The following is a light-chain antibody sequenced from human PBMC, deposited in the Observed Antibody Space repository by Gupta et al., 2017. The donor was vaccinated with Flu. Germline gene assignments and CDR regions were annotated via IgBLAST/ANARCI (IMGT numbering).Light chain of an antibody. J-gene: IGKJ4*01. CDR3: QQRNNWPS. CDR1: QSVSNY. CDR2: DAS. Sequence: QAALSLAPGERATLSCRAGQSVSNYVAWYQQKVGQAPRLLIYDASNRAPGIPARFSGSGSGTDFTLTISSLEPEDFAVYFCQQRNNWPSFGGGTKVEIK. V-gene: IGKV3-11*01.